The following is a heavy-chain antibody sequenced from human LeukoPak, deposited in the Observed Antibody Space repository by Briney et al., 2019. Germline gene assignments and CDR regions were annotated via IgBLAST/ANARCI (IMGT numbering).Heavy chain of an antibody. V-gene: IGHV3-23*01. D-gene: IGHD3-22*01. CDR3: AKDLLGGWYYDSSPIRGWFDP. J-gene: IGHJ5*02. CDR2: ISGSGGST. CDR1: GFTFSSYA. Sequence: GGSLRLSCAASGFTFSSYAMSWVRQAPGKGLEWVSAISGSGGSTYYADSVKGRFTISRDNSKNTLYLQMNSLRAEDTAVYYCAKDLLGGWYYDSSPIRGWFDPWGQGTLVTVSS.